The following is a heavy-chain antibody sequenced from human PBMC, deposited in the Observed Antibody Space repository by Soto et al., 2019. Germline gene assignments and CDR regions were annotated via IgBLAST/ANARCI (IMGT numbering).Heavy chain of an antibody. CDR3: ARDLASTTIPNY. J-gene: IGHJ4*02. D-gene: IGHD4-17*01. Sequence: GSLRLSCAASGFTFSDYYMSWIRQAPGKGLEWVSYISSSGSTIYYADSVKGRFTISRDNAKNSLYLQMNSLRAEDTAVYYCARDLASTTIPNYWGQGTLVTVSS. CDR2: ISSSGSTI. CDR1: GFTFSDYY. V-gene: IGHV3-11*04.